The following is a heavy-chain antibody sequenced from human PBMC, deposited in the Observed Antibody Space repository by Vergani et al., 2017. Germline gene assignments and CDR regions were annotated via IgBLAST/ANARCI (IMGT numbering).Heavy chain of an antibody. V-gene: IGHV3-23*01. CDR1: GFTFSSYA. CDR3: ATTAGSRVSYYYGMDV. CDR2: ISGSGGST. J-gene: IGHJ6*02. Sequence: EVQLLESGGGLVQPGGSLRLSCAASGFTFSSYAMSWVRPAPGKGLEWVSAISGSGGSTYYADSVKGPFTISRDNSKNSLYLQMNSLRAEDTALYYCATTAGSRVSYYYGMDVWGQGTTVTVSS. D-gene: IGHD1-1*01.